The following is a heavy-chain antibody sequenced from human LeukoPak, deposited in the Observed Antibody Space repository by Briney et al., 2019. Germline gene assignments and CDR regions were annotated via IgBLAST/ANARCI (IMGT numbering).Heavy chain of an antibody. CDR2: ISAYNGNT. V-gene: IGHV1-18*04. CDR3: ARVAKLSSRIVVVPAALNEAYYYGMDV. D-gene: IGHD2-2*01. CDR1: GYTFTSYG. J-gene: IGHJ6*04. Sequence: GASVKVSCKASGYTFTSYGISWVRQAPGQGVEWMGWISAYNGNTNYAQKLQGRVTMTTDTSTSTAYMELRSLRSDDTAVYYCARVAKLSSRIVVVPAALNEAYYYGMDVWGKGTTVTVSS.